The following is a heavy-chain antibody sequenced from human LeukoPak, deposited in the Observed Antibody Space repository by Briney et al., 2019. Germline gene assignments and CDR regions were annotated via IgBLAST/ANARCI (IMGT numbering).Heavy chain of an antibody. J-gene: IGHJ4*02. V-gene: IGHV3-30*02. CDR2: IRYHGSNK. D-gene: IGHD1-26*01. CDR1: GFTFSGSG. Sequence: GESLRLSCAASGFTFSGSGMHWVRQAPGKGLEWVAFIRYHGSNKYYADSVKGRFTISRDNSKNTLYLQMNSLRAEDTAVYYCAKGFVVGATTPFDYWGQGTLVTVSS. CDR3: AKGFVVGATTPFDY.